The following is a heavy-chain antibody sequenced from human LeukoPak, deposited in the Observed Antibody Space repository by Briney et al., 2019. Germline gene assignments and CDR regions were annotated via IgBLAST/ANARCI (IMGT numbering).Heavy chain of an antibody. D-gene: IGHD3-22*01. CDR3: ARMRVRYYDSSGIDAFDI. CDR2: IDWDDDK. V-gene: IGHV2-70*11. CDR1: GFSLSTSGMC. J-gene: IGHJ3*02. Sequence: ESGPALVKPTQTLTLTCTFSGFSLSTSGMCVSWIRQPPGKALEWLARIDWDDDKYYSTSLKTRLTISKDTSKNQVVLTMTNMDPVDTATYYCARMRVRYYDSSGIDAFDIWGQGTMVTVSS.